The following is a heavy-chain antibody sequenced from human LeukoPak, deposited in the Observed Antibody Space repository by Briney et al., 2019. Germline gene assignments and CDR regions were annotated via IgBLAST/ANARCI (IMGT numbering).Heavy chain of an antibody. CDR1: GFTFTSYN. V-gene: IGHV3-21*06. Sequence: GGSLRLSCAASGFTFTSYNMNWVRQAPGKGLEWVSSITSSSSYIYYADSVKGRFTISRDNAKNSLYLQMDSLRVEDTAEYYCARDPYSGNYGAYYYYYMGVWGKGTTVTVSS. CDR3: ARDPYSGNYGAYYYYYMGV. D-gene: IGHD1-26*01. J-gene: IGHJ6*03. CDR2: ITSSSSYI.